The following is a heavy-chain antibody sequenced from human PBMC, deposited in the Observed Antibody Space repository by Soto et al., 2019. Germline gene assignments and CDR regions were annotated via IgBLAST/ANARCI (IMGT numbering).Heavy chain of an antibody. CDR2: VSPNSGGA. CDR3: ARANSGDDDEFDY. Sequence: ASVNVSCKSSGYTFTGYYIHWVRRAPGQGLEWMGWVSPNSGGADYAQKFQGRVTMTRDTSVSSAYMELSSLTSDDTAVYYCARANSGDDDEFDYWGQGTPVTVSS. CDR1: GYTFTGYY. V-gene: IGHV1-2*02. J-gene: IGHJ4*02. D-gene: IGHD5-12*01.